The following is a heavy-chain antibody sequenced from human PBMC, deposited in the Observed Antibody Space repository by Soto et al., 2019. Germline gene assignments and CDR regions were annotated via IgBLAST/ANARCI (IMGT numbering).Heavy chain of an antibody. CDR3: ALKKRAATAFDS. J-gene: IGHJ4*02. V-gene: IGHV4-39*01. D-gene: IGHD1-26*01. Sequence: SETLSLTCTVSGGSISSSSYYWGWIRQPPGKGLEWIGSIYYSGSTYYNPSLKSRVTISVDTSKNQFSLKLSSVTAADTAVYYCALKKRAATAFDSWGQGTLVTVSS. CDR2: IYYSGST. CDR1: GGSISSSSYY.